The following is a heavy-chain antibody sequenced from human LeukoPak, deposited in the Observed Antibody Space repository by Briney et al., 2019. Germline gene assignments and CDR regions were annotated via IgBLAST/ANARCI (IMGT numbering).Heavy chain of an antibody. J-gene: IGHJ1*01. CDR1: GGSISSSNYY. V-gene: IGHV4-39*01. Sequence: PSETLSLTCTVSGGSISSSNYYWGWIRQLPGKGLEWIGSIYYSGSTYYNPSLKSRVTISVDTSKNQFSLKLSSVTAADTAVYYCARADGYTRYFQHWGQGTLVTVSS. CDR2: IYYSGST. CDR3: ARADGYTRYFQH. D-gene: IGHD5-24*01.